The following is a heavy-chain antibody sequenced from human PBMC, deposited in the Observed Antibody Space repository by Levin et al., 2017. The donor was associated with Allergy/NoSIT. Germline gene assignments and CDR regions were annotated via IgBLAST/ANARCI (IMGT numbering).Heavy chain of an antibody. V-gene: IGHV3-21*01. Sequence: GESLKISCAASGFTFSSYSMNWVRQAPGKGLEWVSSISSSSSYIYYADSVKGRFTISRDNANNSLYLQMNSLRAEDTAVYYWARDSRGYDFWSGYYPGAHLDYWGQGTRVTVSS. CDR2: ISSSSSYI. CDR1: GFTFSSYS. D-gene: IGHD3-3*01. CDR3: ARDSRGYDFWSGYYPGAHLDY. J-gene: IGHJ4*02.